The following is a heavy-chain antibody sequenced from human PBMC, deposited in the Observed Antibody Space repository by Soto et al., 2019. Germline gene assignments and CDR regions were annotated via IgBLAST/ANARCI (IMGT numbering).Heavy chain of an antibody. CDR3: ARAVEGYCSGGSCYYPVY. D-gene: IGHD2-15*01. Sequence: EVQLVESGGGLVKPGGSLRLSCAASGFTFSSYSMNWVGQAPGKGLEWVSSISSSSSYIYYADSVKGRFTISRDNAKNSLYLQMNSLRAEDTAVYYCARAVEGYCSGGSCYYPVYWGQGTLVTVSS. CDR1: GFTFSSYS. CDR2: ISSSSSYI. V-gene: IGHV3-21*01. J-gene: IGHJ4*02.